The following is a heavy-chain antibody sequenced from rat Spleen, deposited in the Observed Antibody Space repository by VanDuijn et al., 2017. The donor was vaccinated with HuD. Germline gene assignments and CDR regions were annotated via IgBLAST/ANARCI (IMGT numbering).Heavy chain of an antibody. CDR3: TRDDYRGWFAY. D-gene: IGHD1-11*01. V-gene: IGHV2-4*01. Sequence: QVQLKESGPGLVQPSQTLSLTCTVSGFSLSNYGVIWVRQPPGKGLEWMGGIWTGGGTAYNSTLKSRLSISRDTSKSQVFLKMNSLQTEDTAIYYCTRDDYRGWFAYWGQGTLVTVSS. CDR1: GFSLSNYG. CDR2: IWTGGGT. J-gene: IGHJ3*01.